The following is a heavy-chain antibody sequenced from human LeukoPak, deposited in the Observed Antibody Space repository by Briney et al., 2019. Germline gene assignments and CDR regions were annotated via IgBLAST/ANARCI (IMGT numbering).Heavy chain of an antibody. CDR3: AREALEGGIGGVNDY. D-gene: IGHD3-16*01. CDR2: IIPILGIA. CDR1: GGTFSSYA. Sequence: ASVKVSCKASGGTFSSYAISWVRQAPGQGLEWMGRIIPILGIANYAQKFQGRVTITADKSTSTAYMELSSLRSEDTAVYYCAREALEGGIGGVNDYWGQGTLVTVSS. V-gene: IGHV1-69*04. J-gene: IGHJ4*02.